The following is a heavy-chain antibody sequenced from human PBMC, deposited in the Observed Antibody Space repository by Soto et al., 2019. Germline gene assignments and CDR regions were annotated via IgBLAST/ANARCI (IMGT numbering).Heavy chain of an antibody. CDR3: AKSLYLLSPHVDCFDY. D-gene: IGHD3-16*01. CDR2: ISYDGSNK. V-gene: IGHV3-30*18. Sequence: GGSLRLSCAASGFTFSSYGMHWVRQAPGKGLEWVAVISYDGSNKYYADSVKGRFTISRDNSKNTLYLQMNSLRAEDTAVYYCAKSLYLLSPHVDCFDYWGQGTLVTVSS. CDR1: GFTFSSYG. J-gene: IGHJ4*02.